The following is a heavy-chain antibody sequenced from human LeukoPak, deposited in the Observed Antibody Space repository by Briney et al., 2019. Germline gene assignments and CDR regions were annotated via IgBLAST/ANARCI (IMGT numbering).Heavy chain of an antibody. CDR2: IYHSGST. CDR1: GGSISSSNW. J-gene: IGHJ6*02. V-gene: IGHV4-4*02. Sequence: PSETLSLTCAVSGGSISSSNWWSWVRQPPRKGLEWIGEIYHSGSTNYNPSLKSRVTISVDKSKNQFSLKLSSVTAADTAVYYCARDSRGYSSSWYSAGMDVWGQGTTVTVSS. D-gene: IGHD6-13*01. CDR3: ARDSRGYSSSWYSAGMDV.